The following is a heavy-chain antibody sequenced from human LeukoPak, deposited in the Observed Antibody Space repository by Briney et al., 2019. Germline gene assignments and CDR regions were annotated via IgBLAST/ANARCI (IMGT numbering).Heavy chain of an antibody. CDR2: FYYSGST. CDR1: GGSISSSSYY. Sequence: SETLSLTCTVSGGSISSSSYYWDWIRQPPGKGLEWIGSFYYSGSTYYNPSLKSRVTMSVDTSKNQFSLKLSSVTAADTAVYYCARSGYTTRRHAAFDIWGQGTMVTVSS. V-gene: IGHV4-39*07. D-gene: IGHD6-13*01. CDR3: ARSGYTTRRHAAFDI. J-gene: IGHJ3*02.